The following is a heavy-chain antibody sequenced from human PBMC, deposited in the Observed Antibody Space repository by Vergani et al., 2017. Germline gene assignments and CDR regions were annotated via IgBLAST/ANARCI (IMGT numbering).Heavy chain of an antibody. CDR2: INSDGSST. J-gene: IGHJ6*02. CDR1: GFTFSSYW. CDR3: ARGRYDIVTGYFPYYYYRMDV. V-gene: IGHV3-74*01. D-gene: IGHD3-9*01. Sequence: EVQLVESGGGLVQPGGSLRLSCAASGFTFSSYWMHWVRQAPGKGLVWVSRINSDGSSTSYADSVKGRFTISRDNAKNTLYLQMNSLRAEDTAVYYCARGRYDIVTGYFPYYYYRMDVWGQGTTVTVSS.